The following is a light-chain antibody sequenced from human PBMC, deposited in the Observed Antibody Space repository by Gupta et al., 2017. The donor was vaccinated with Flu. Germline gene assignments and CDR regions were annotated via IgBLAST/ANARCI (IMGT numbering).Light chain of an antibody. J-gene: IGLJ3*02. CDR2: EDK. CDR3: FSPDTNGDQRV. V-gene: IGLV3-10*01. Sequence: SSELTQPPSVSVSPGQTARITCSGDAVPRKYVYWYPQRSGQAPVLVIYEDKTRPSGIPEKFSGSSSGTKATLTISWAQVEDEADYYCFSPDTNGDQRVFGGGTKLTVL. CDR1: AVPRKY.